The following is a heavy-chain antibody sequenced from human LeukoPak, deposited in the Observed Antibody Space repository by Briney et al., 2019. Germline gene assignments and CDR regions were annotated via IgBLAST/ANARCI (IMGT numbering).Heavy chain of an antibody. D-gene: IGHD3-10*01. CDR2: IYYSGST. CDR1: GGSISSSSYY. J-gene: IGHJ4*02. Sequence: SETLSLTCTVSGGSISSSSYYWGWIRQPPGKGLEWIGSIYYSGSTYYNPSLKSRVTISVDTSKNQFSLKLSSVTAADTAVYYCARVSSYGSGSLDYWGQGTLVTVSS. CDR3: ARVSSYGSGSLDY. V-gene: IGHV4-39*07.